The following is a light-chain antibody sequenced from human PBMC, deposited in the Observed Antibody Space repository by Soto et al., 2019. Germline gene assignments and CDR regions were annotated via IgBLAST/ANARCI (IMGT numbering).Light chain of an antibody. V-gene: IGKV1-5*03. Sequence: DIPMPQSHSTLSASVGARVAITGRASQSISSWLAWYQQKPGKAPKLLIYKASSLESGVPSRFSGSGSGTEFTLTISSLQPDEFATYYCKQYNSYSWTFGQGTKVDIK. CDR1: QSISSW. CDR2: KAS. J-gene: IGKJ1*01. CDR3: KQYNSYSWT.